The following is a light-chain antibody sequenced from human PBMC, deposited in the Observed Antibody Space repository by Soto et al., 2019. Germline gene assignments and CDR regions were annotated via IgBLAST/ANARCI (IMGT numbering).Light chain of an antibody. Sequence: DVPLSLSPYSLSASVGDRVPIPCRARHRISRYLNWYLHKPGKAPKLLIYGASSLQSGVPARFSGSGSGTEFTLTISSLQSEEVAFYYCKETNRWPPKAFGQGTRLDIK. CDR3: KETNRWPPKA. CDR1: HRISRY. CDR2: GAS. V-gene: IGKV1-39*01. J-gene: IGKJ5*01.